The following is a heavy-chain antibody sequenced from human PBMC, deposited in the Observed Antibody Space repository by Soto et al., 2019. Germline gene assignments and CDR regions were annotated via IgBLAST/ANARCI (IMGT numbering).Heavy chain of an antibody. CDR1: GGSISTYY. D-gene: IGHD3-10*01. V-gene: IGHV4-59*08. CDR3: ARHNYGSGSTYFDY. J-gene: IGHJ4*02. CDR2: IYYSGST. Sequence: SETLSLTCTVSGGSISTYYWSWIRQPPGKGLEWIGYIYYSGSTNYNPSHKSRVTISVDTSKNQFSLKLNSMTAADTAVYYCARHNYGSGSTYFDYWGQGTLVTVSS.